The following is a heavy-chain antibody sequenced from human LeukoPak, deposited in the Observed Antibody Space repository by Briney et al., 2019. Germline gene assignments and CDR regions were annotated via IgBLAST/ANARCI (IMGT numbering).Heavy chain of an antibody. CDR1: GFTFSSYA. J-gene: IGHJ4*02. CDR2: ISYDGSNK. V-gene: IGHV3-30*04. D-gene: IGHD5-18*01. Sequence: GGSLRLSCAASGFTFSSYAMHWVRQAPGKGLEWVVVISYDGSNKYYADSVKGRFTISRDNSKNTLYLQMNSLRAEDTAVYYCARDGGYSYGYFDYWGQGTLVTVSS. CDR3: ARDGGYSYGYFDY.